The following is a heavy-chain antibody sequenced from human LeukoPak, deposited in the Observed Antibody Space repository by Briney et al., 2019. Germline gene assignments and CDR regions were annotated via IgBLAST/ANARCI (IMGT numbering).Heavy chain of an antibody. CDR1: GFTISDYY. CDR3: ARGYSSSSKTYYFDY. Sequence: GGSLRLSCAASGFTISDYYMSWIRQAPGKGLEWVSYISSSGSTIYYADSVKGRFTISRDNAKNSLYLQMNSLRAEDTAVYYCARGYSSSSKTYYFDYWGQGTLVTVPS. J-gene: IGHJ4*02. CDR2: ISSSGSTI. D-gene: IGHD6-6*01. V-gene: IGHV3-11*04.